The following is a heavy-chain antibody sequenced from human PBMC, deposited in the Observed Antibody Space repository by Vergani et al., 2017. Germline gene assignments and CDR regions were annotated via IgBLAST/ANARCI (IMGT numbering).Heavy chain of an antibody. CDR1: GGSINSPNYY. CDR2: IHTSGST. J-gene: IGHJ4*02. Sequence: QVQLQESGPGLVKPSQTLSLTCTVSGGSINSPNYYWSWIRQPAGKGLEWIGRIHTSGSTNYNPSLKSRVTMSEDTSKNQFSLNLTSVTAADTAVYFCARGSCLGGSCYKHLFDYWGQGILVTVSS. CDR3: ARGSCLGGSCYKHLFDY. D-gene: IGHD2-15*01. V-gene: IGHV4-61*02.